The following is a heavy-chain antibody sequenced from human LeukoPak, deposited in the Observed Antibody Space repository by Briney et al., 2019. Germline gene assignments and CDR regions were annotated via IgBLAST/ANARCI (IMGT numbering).Heavy chain of an antibody. CDR3: ARESVAGYTGHYYGMDV. CDR1: GFTFDDYA. V-gene: IGHV3-9*01. D-gene: IGHD6-19*01. Sequence: HAGGSLRLSCAASGFTFDDYAMPWVRQAPGKGLEWVSGISWNSGSIGYVDSVKGRFTISRDNARNSLYLQMNSLRAEDTAIYYCARESVAGYTGHYYGMDVWGQGTTVIVSS. CDR2: ISWNSGSI. J-gene: IGHJ6*02.